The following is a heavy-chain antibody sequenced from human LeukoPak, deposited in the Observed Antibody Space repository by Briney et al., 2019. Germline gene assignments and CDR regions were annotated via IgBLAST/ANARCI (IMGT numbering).Heavy chain of an antibody. Sequence: GGSLRLSCAASGFTFSSYSMNWVRQAPGKGLEWVSSISSSTSYIYYADSVKGRFTIARDNAKNSVYLEMNSLRADDTAVYYCARSARLMKGVVEVTALDDWGQGTLVTVSS. CDR2: ISSSTSYI. CDR3: ARSARLMKGVVEVTALDD. J-gene: IGHJ4*02. D-gene: IGHD3-3*01. CDR1: GFTFSSYS. V-gene: IGHV3-21*01.